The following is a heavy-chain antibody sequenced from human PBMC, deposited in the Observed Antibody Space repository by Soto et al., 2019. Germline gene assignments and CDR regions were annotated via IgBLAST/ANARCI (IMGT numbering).Heavy chain of an antibody. Sequence: SETLSLTCTVSGGSITSTSYYWGWVRQPPGKGLEWIGSTHNRGSTYYNPSLYSRVTISVDRSKNQFSLKLSSVTAADTAVYYCARVPSPWGQGTLVTVSS. CDR2: THNRGST. J-gene: IGHJ5*02. CDR1: GGSITSTSYY. V-gene: IGHV4-39*07. CDR3: ARVPSP.